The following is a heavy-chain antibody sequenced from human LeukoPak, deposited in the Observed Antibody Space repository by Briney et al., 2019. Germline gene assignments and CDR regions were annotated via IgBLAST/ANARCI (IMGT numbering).Heavy chain of an antibody. Sequence: SETLSLTCTVSGGSISNYYWSWIRQPPGKGLEWIGYIYYSGSTNYNPSLKSRGTISVDTSKNQFSLKLSSVTAADTAVYYCAREGGDGYNLAFDYWGQGTLVTVSS. CDR1: GGSISNYY. J-gene: IGHJ4*02. CDR2: IYYSGST. CDR3: AREGGDGYNLAFDY. V-gene: IGHV4-59*01. D-gene: IGHD5-24*01.